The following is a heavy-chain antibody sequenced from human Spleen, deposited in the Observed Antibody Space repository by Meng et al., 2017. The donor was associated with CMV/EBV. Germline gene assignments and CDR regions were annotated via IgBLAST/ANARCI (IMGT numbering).Heavy chain of an antibody. CDR1: FSLRTSGVG. CDR3: AHSGSIAAAPSLQFDP. J-gene: IGHJ5*02. D-gene: IGHD6-13*01. CDR2: IYWDDDK. Sequence: FSLRTSGVGVGLIRQPPGKALEWLALIYWDDDKRYSPSLKSRLTITKDTSKNQVVLTMTNMDPVDTATYYCAHSGSIAAAPSLQFDPWGQGTLVTVSS. V-gene: IGHV2-5*02.